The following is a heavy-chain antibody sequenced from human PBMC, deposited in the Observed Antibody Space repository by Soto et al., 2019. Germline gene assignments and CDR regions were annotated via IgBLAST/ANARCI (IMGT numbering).Heavy chain of an antibody. CDR2: IKTNTEGGTT. D-gene: IGHD2-15*01. CDR1: GLTISNAW. CDR3: TTGSVEGV. Sequence: EVQLVESGGGFIYPGGSLRLSCAASGLTISNAWMNWVRQAPGKGLEWVGRIKTNTEGGTTDYAAAVKGRFTVSRDDSKNTLYRQMNSLRTEDTAVYYCTTGSVEGVWGQGTTVPVSS. J-gene: IGHJ6*02. V-gene: IGHV3-15*07.